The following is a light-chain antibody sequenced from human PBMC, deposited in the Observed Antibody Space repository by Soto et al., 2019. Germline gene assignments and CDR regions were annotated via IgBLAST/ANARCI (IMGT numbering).Light chain of an antibody. CDR2: DVS. CDR1: SSDVGGYNY. J-gene: IGLJ1*01. V-gene: IGLV2-14*01. Sequence: QSVLTQPASVSGSPGQSITISCTGTSSDVGGYNYVSWYQQHPGKAPKLMIYDVSNRPSGVSNRFSGSKSGNTASLTISGLQAEDEADYYCSSYTSSSPPYVFGTVTKVPV. CDR3: SSYTSSSPPYV.